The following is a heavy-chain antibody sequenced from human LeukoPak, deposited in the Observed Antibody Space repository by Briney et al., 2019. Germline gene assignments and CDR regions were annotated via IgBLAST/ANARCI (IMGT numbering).Heavy chain of an antibody. J-gene: IGHJ4*02. D-gene: IGHD3-22*01. CDR2: IYYSGST. V-gene: IGHV4-31*03. Sequence: TLSLTCTVSGGSISTDGYYWSWIRQHPGKGLEWIGYIYYSGSTYYNPSLKSRVTKSVDTSKNQFSLKLSSVTAADTAVYYCARDYYDSSGYYYVGYWGQGTLVTVSS. CDR1: GGSISTDGYY. CDR3: ARDYYDSSGYYYVGY.